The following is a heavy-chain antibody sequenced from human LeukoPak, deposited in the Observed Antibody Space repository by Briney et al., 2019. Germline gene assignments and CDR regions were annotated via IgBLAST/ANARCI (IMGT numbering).Heavy chain of an antibody. CDR2: INHSGST. V-gene: IGHV4-34*01. J-gene: IGHJ3*02. CDR3: ASEGKDNAFDI. Sequence: SETLSLTCAVYGGSFSGYYWSWIRQPPGKGLEWIGEINHSGSTNYNPSLKSRVTISVDTSKNQFSLKLSSVTVADTAVYYCASEGKDNAFDIWGQGTMVTVSS. CDR1: GGSFSGYY.